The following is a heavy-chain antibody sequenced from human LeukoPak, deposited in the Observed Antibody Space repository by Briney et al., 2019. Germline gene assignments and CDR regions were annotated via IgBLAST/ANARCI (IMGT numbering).Heavy chain of an antibody. D-gene: IGHD5-18*01. CDR3: ARAVGRLPEYFQH. CDR1: GFTFSSYS. Sequence: GESLRLSCAASGFTFSSYSMNWVRQAPGKGLEWVSSISSSSSYIYYADSVKGRFTISRDNAKNSLYLQMNSLRAEDTAVHYCARAVGRLPEYFQHWGQGTLVTVSS. J-gene: IGHJ1*01. CDR2: ISSSSSYI. V-gene: IGHV3-21*01.